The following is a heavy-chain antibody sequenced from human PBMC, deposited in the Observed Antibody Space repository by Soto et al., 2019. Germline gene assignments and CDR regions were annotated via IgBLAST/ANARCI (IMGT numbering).Heavy chain of an antibody. J-gene: IGHJ6*02. Sequence: QVQLVQSGAEVKKPGSSVKVSCKASGGTFSSYAINWVRQAPGQGLEWMGGIIRIFGTPDYAQRFQGRVTITAAESTSTAYMELSSLRSEDTAVYYCARQGSNEYYCYGMDVWGQGTTVTVSS. CDR1: GGTFSSYA. CDR2: IIRIFGTP. V-gene: IGHV1-69*12. CDR3: ARQGSNEYYCYGMDV. D-gene: IGHD3-10*01.